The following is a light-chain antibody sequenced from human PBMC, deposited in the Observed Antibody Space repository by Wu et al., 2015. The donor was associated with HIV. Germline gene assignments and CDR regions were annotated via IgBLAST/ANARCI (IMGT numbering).Light chain of an antibody. J-gene: IGKJ4*01. CDR3: QQYGSSPLT. CDR1: QSVSSTY. Sequence: EIVMTQSPATLSVSLGERATLSCRASQSVSSTYLAWYQQKPGQAPRLLIHDASSRATGIPDRFSGSGSGTDFTLTISRLEPEDFAVYYCQQYGSSPLTFGGGTKVEMK. CDR2: DAS. V-gene: IGKV3-20*01.